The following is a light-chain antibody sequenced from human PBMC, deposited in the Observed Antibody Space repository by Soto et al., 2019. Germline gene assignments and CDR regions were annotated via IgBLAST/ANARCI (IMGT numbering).Light chain of an antibody. CDR1: QSVSSY. CDR3: QQRSNWPRT. J-gene: IGKJ1*01. CDR2: DAS. V-gene: IGKV3-11*01. Sequence: EIVLTQSPATLSLSPGDRATLSCRASQSVSSYLAWLQQKPGQAPRLLIYDASNRAAGIPARFSGSGSGTDFTLTISRLEPEDFAVYYCQQRSNWPRTFGQGTKVEI.